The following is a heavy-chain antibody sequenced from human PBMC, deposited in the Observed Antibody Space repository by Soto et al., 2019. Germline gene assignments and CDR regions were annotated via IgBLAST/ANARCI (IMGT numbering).Heavy chain of an antibody. CDR2: IHYSGTT. V-gene: IGHV4-31*03. CDR1: GGSISGGGYY. J-gene: IGHJ5*02. CDR3: ARAWTAAAGWANWFDL. D-gene: IGHD6-13*01. Sequence: QVQLQESGPGLVEPSQTLSLTCIVSGGSISGGGYYWSWIRQHPGKGLEWIGYIHYSGTTYYNPSPKSRLTISVDPSKTQFSLTPSSVTAAAPAVYYCARAWTAAAGWANWFDLWGQGTLVTVSS.